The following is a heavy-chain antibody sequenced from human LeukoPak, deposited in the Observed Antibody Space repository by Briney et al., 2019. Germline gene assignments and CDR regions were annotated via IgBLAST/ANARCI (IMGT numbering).Heavy chain of an antibody. CDR3: ARGGYSSSWYFHY. D-gene: IGHD6-13*01. J-gene: IGHJ4*02. CDR2: IYYSGST. CDR1: GGSISSYY. V-gene: IGHV4-59*12. Sequence: PSETLSLTCTVSGGSISSYYWSWIRQPPGKGLEWIGYIYYSGSTNYNPSHKSRVTISVDTSKNQFSLKLSSVTAADTAVYYCARGGYSSSWYFHYWGQGTLVTVSS.